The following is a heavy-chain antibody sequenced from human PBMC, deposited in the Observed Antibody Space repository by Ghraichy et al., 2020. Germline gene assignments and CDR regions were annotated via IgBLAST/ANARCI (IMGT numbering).Heavy chain of an antibody. Sequence: GESLNISCAASGFTFSSYAMSWVRQAPGKGLEWVSAISGSGGSTYYADSVKGRFTISRDNSKNTLYLQMNSLRAEDTAVYYCAKDRGSYFHSYFDYWGQGTLVTVSS. V-gene: IGHV3-23*01. D-gene: IGHD1-26*01. CDR1: GFTFSSYA. CDR2: ISGSGGST. CDR3: AKDRGSYFHSYFDY. J-gene: IGHJ4*02.